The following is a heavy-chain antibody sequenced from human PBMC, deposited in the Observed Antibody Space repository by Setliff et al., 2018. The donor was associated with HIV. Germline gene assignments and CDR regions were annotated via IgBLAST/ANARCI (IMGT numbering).Heavy chain of an antibody. CDR3: AKDKYYDILTGYFTD. CDR1: GFTFGEYA. Sequence: PGGSLRLSCRASGFTFGEYAMSWVRQAPGKGLEWVSGISGSGHITEYADSVKGRLTISRDNSKNTLYLQMNSLRAEDTAIYYCAKDKYYDILTGYFTDWGQGTQVTVSS. D-gene: IGHD3-9*01. J-gene: IGHJ4*02. V-gene: IGHV3-23*01. CDR2: ISGSGHIT.